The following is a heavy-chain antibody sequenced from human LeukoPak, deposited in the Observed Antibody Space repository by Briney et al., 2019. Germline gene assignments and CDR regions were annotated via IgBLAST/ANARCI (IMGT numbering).Heavy chain of an antibody. Sequence: ASVKVSCKASGCTFTSYYMHWVRQAPGQGLEWMGIINPSGGSTSYAQKFQGRVTMTRDTSTSTAYMELSSLRSEDTAVYYCARGGQLAHYFDYWGQGTLVTVSS. CDR3: ARGGQLAHYFDY. J-gene: IGHJ4*02. D-gene: IGHD6-6*01. V-gene: IGHV1-46*01. CDR1: GCTFTSYY. CDR2: INPSGGST.